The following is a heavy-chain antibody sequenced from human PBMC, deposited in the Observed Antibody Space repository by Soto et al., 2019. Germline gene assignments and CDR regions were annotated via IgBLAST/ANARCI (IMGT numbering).Heavy chain of an antibody. V-gene: IGHV5-51*01. Sequence: SLKISCKASGYSFSFYWIGWVRQMPGKGLEWMAIMYPDDSDIRYSPSFEAHVTISADKSTSTAFLQWSSLKASDTAMYYCATAYVYDFENSNYYRDAFDIWGQGTLVTVSS. D-gene: IGHD3-22*01. CDR2: MYPDDSDI. J-gene: IGHJ3*02. CDR3: ATAYVYDFENSNYYRDAFDI. CDR1: GYSFSFYW.